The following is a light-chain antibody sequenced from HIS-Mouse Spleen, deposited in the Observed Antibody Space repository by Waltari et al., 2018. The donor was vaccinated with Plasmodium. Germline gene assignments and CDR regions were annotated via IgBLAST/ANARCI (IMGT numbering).Light chain of an antibody. CDR3: AAWDDSLNGPV. J-gene: IGLJ3*02. Sequence: QSVLTQPPSASGTPGQRVTISCSGSSSNIGSNTVNWYQQLPGTAPQLRSYSNNQRPSGVPVRFAGSKSGTSASLASSGLQSEDEADYYCAAWDDSLNGPVFGGGTKLTVL. V-gene: IGLV1-44*01. CDR1: SSNIGSNT. CDR2: SNN.